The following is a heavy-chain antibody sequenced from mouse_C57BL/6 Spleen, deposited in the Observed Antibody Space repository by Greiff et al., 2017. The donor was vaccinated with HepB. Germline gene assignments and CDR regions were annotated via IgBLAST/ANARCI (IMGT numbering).Heavy chain of an antibody. J-gene: IGHJ2*01. CDR2: ISDGGSYT. CDR3: AREEGDYDDALDY. D-gene: IGHD2-4*01. Sequence: EVQVVESGGGLVKPGGSLKLSCAASGFTFSSYAMSWVRQTPEKRLEWVATISDGGSYTYYPDNVKGRFTISRDNAKNNLYLQMSHLKSEDTAMYYCAREEGDYDDALDYWGQGTTLTVSS. V-gene: IGHV5-4*01. CDR1: GFTFSSYA.